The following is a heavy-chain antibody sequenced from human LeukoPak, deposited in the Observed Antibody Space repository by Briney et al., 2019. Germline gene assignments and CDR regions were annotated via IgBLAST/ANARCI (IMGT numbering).Heavy chain of an antibody. V-gene: IGHV1-46*01. J-gene: IGHJ6*02. CDR3: ARDPNPSYYYYGMDV. CDR1: GYTFTSYY. Sequence: APVKVSCKASGYTFTSYYMHWVRQAPGQGLEWMGIINPSGGSTSYAQKFQGRVTMTRDTSTSTVYMELSSLRSEDTAVYYCARDPNPSYYYYGMDVWGQGTTVTVSS. CDR2: INPSGGST.